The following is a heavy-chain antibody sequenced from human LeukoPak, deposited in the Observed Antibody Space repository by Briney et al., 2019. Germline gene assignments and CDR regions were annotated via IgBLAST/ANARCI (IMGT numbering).Heavy chain of an antibody. J-gene: IGHJ5*02. CDR3: ARGGQYSSSWYPNWFDP. V-gene: IGHV4-4*07. CDR2: IYAIGST. CDR1: GGSITSYY. D-gene: IGHD6-13*01. Sequence: SETLSLTCPVSGGSITSYYWSWIRQPAGKGLEWIGLIYAIGSTNCNPSLKSRVTMSVDTSKNQFSLKLSSVTAADTAVYYCARGGQYSSSWYPNWFDPWGQGTLVTVSS.